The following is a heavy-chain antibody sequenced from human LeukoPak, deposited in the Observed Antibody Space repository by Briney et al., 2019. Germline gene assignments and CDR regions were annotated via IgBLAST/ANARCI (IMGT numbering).Heavy chain of an antibody. V-gene: IGHV1-2*06. CDR1: GYTFTGYY. D-gene: IGHD3-22*01. J-gene: IGHJ4*02. CDR3: ARLYYYDSSGYYYAFDY. Sequence: ASVKVSCKASGYTFTGYYMHWVRQALGQGLEWMGRINPNSGGTNYAQKFQGRVTMTRDTSISTAYMELSRLRSDDTAVYYCARLYYYDSSGYYYAFDYWGQGTLVTVSS. CDR2: INPNSGGT.